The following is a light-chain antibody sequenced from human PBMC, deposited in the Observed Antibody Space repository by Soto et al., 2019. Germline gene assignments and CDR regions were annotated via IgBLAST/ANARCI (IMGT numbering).Light chain of an antibody. CDR3: QSYDSSLSGYV. CDR2: ENN. CDR1: SSNIGAGYE. J-gene: IGLJ1*01. V-gene: IGLV1-40*01. Sequence: QSVLTQPPSVSEAPGQRVTISCTGSSSNIGAGYEAHWYQQVPGTAPKLLIYENNNRPSGVPDRFSGSKSGTSASLAITGLQAEDEAEYYCQSYDSSLSGYVFGTGTKHTVL.